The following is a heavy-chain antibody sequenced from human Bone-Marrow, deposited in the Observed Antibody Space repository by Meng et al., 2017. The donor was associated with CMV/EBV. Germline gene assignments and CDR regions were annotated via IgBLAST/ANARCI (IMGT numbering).Heavy chain of an antibody. D-gene: IGHD5-24*01. CDR3: ARKIEMATISGYFDY. Sequence: GSLRLSCTVSGGSISSSSYYWGWIRQPPGKGLEWIGSIYYSGSTYYNPSLKSRVTISVDTSKNQFSLKLSSVTAADTAVYYCARKIEMATISGYFDYWGQGKLVTVSS. CDR2: IYYSGST. J-gene: IGHJ4*02. CDR1: GGSISSSSYY. V-gene: IGHV4-39*07.